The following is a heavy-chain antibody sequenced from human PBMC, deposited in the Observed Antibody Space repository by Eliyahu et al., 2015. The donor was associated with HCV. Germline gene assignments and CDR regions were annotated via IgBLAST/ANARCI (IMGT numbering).Heavy chain of an antibody. Sequence: QVQVVQSGPAVRKPGASVELSCXPSXHXXSGNXVXWLRQXPGQGLEWGGIXIPSGDRTTYAQKVQGRVTMTRDTSTSTVYMELHSLRSEDTAVYYCARDVGWAPGGPWGQGTLVTVSS. J-gene: IGHJ5*02. D-gene: IGHD6-19*01. CDR1: XHXXSGNX. CDR2: XIPSGDRT. V-gene: IGHV1-46*01. CDR3: ARDVGWAPGGP.